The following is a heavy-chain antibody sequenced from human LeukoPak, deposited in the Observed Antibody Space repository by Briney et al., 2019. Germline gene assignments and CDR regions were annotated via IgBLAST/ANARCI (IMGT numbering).Heavy chain of an antibody. J-gene: IGHJ6*03. CDR1: GDSISSYY. Sequence: SETLSLSCTVSGDSISSYYWSWIRQPPGKGLEWMGYIYYSGSTNYNPSLKSRGTISVDTSKNQFSLKLRAVTAADTAVDYCALYNWTLSYYMDVWGKGTTVTVSS. D-gene: IGHD1-20*01. CDR3: ALYNWTLSYYMDV. CDR2: IYYSGST. V-gene: IGHV4-59*01.